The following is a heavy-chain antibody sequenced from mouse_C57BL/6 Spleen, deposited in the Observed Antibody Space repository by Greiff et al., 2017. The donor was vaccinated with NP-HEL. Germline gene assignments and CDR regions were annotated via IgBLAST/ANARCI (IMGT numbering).Heavy chain of an antibody. J-gene: IGHJ1*03. Sequence: QVQLQQPGAELVRPGTSVKLSCKASGYTFTSYWMHWVKQRPGQGLEWIGVIDPSDSYTNYNQKFKGKATLTVDTSSSTAYMQLSSLTSEDSAVYYCARDGNYGSSYGGYFDVWGTGTTVTVSS. V-gene: IGHV1-59*01. D-gene: IGHD1-1*01. CDR2: IDPSDSYT. CDR3: ARDGNYGSSYGGYFDV. CDR1: GYTFTSYW.